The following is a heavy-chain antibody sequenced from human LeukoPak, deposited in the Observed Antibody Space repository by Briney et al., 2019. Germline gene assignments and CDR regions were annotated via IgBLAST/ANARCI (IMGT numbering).Heavy chain of an antibody. CDR1: GYTFTSYA. Sequence: ASVKVSCTASGYTFTSYAMHWVRQAPGQGLEWVGWINAGDGNTKYSQKFKGRVTITRDTSASTAYMELSSLRSEDTAVYYCARGSPYGSGSYYNYWGQGTLVTVSS. CDR3: ARGSPYGSGSYYNY. D-gene: IGHD3-10*01. CDR2: INAGDGNT. V-gene: IGHV1-3*01. J-gene: IGHJ4*02.